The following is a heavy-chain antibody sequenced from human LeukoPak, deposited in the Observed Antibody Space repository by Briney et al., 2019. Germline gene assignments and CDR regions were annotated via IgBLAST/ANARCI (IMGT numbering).Heavy chain of an antibody. D-gene: IGHD5-18*01. J-gene: IGHJ4*02. V-gene: IGHV3-30*18. CDR1: GFTFSSYG. CDR2: ISYDGSNK. CDR3: AKGLRGYYYFDY. Sequence: PGGSLRLSCAASGFTFSSYGMHWVRQAPGKGLEWVAVISYDGSNKYYADSVKGRFTISRDNSNNTLSLQMNSLRPEDTAVYYCAKGLRGYYYFDYWGQGTLVTVSS.